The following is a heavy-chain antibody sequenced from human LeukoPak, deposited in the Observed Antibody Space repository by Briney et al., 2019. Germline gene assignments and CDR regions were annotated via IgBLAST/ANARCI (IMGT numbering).Heavy chain of an antibody. CDR3: ARGSYDSSGYALDY. Sequence: SETLSLTCTVSGGSISSSSYYWGWIRQPPGKGLEWIGRIYTSGSTNYNPSLKSRVTMSVDTSKNQFSLKLSSVTAADTAVYYCARGSYDSSGYALDYWGQGTLVTVSS. D-gene: IGHD3-22*01. J-gene: IGHJ4*02. V-gene: IGHV4-39*07. CDR1: GGSISSSSYY. CDR2: IYTSGST.